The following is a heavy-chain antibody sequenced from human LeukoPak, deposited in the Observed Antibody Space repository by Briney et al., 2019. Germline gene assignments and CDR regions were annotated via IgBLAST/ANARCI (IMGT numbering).Heavy chain of an antibody. CDR2: IYYSGST. J-gene: IGHJ4*02. D-gene: IGHD3-16*02. CDR1: GGSISSYY. CDR3: AREGGSYRIDY. V-gene: IGHV4-59*01. Sequence: PSETLSLTCTVSGGSISSYYWSWIRQPPGKGLEWIGYIYYSGSTNYNPSLKSRVTISVDTSKNQFSLKLSSVTAADTAVYYCAREGGSYRIDYWGQGTLVTVFS.